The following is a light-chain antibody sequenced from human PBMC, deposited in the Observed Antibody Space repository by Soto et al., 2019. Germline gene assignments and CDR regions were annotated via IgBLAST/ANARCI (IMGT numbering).Light chain of an antibody. CDR2: DAS. V-gene: IGKV3-11*01. CDR3: HQRSTWPRT. J-gene: IGKJ1*01. Sequence: EIVLTQSPATLSLSPGERATLSCRASQSVSSYLAWYQQKPGQAPRLLIYDASNRATGIPARFSGSGSGTDFTLTISSLEPEAFEFYYCHQRSTWPRTFGQGTKVEIK. CDR1: QSVSSY.